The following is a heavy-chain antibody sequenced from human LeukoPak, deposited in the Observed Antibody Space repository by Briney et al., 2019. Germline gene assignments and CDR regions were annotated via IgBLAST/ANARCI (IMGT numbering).Heavy chain of an antibody. V-gene: IGHV3-48*04. CDR2: ISSSGSTI. D-gene: IGHD3-10*02. CDR1: GFTFKTYG. J-gene: IGHJ6*04. Sequence: GSLRLSCEASGFTFKTYGMNWVRQAPGKGLEWVSYISSSGSTIYYADSVKGRFTISRDNAKNSLYLQMNSLRAEDTAVYYCAELGITMIGGVWGKGTTVTISS. CDR3: AELGITMIGGV.